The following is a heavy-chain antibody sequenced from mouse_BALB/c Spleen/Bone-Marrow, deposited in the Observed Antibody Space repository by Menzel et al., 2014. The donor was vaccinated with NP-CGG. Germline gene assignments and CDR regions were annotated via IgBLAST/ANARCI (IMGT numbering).Heavy chain of an antibody. D-gene: IGHD1-1*01. Sequence: QVQLKESGAELVRPGVSVKISCKGSGYTFTDYAMHWVKRSHAKSLEWIGVISTYYGDASCNQKFKGKATMTVDKSSSTAYMELARLTSEDSAIYNCARESIYYYGSTLDYWGQGTTLTVSS. CDR1: GYTFTDYA. CDR3: ARESIYYYGSTLDY. J-gene: IGHJ2*01. V-gene: IGHV1S137*01. CDR2: ISTYYGDA.